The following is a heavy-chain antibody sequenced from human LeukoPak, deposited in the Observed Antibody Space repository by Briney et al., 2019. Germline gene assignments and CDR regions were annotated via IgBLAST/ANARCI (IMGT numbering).Heavy chain of an antibody. J-gene: IGHJ4*02. CDR3: AAGVGRWGFGELLFDY. Sequence: SETLSLTWTVSGGSISSGSYYWSWIRQPAGKGLEWIGRIYTSGSTNYNPSLKTRVTISVDTSKNQFSLKLSSVTAADTVVYYCAAGVGRWGFGELLFDYWGQGTLVTVSS. D-gene: IGHD3-10*01. CDR2: IYTSGST. CDR1: GGSISSGSYY. V-gene: IGHV4-61*02.